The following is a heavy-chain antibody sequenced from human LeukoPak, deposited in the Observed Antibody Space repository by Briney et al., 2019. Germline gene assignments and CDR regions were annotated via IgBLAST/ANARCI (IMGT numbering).Heavy chain of an antibody. CDR2: INPSGDPT. J-gene: IGHJ4*02. CDR1: GYTFTSYY. D-gene: IGHD2-2*01. CDR3: ARSFARYDIFKGYHGRRYDD. V-gene: IGHV1-46*01. Sequence: GASVKVSCKASGYTFTSYYMHWVRQAPGQGLEWVGIINPSGDPTTYAQKFQRRVSLTKDRFTNTVYLELRSLTSDDTAVYYCARSFARYDIFKGYHGRRYDDWGQGTLVTVSS.